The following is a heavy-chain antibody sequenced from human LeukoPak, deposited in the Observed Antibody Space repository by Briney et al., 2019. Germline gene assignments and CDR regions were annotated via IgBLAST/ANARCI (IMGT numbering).Heavy chain of an antibody. CDR2: ISAYNGNT. Sequence: ASVTVSCKASGYTFTSYGISWVRQAPGQGLEWMGWISAYNGNTNYAQKLQGRVTMTTDTSTSTAYMELRSLRSDDTAVYYCARESGSGSYYPPALDYWGQGTLVTVSS. CDR1: GYTFTSYG. D-gene: IGHD3-10*01. V-gene: IGHV1-18*01. CDR3: ARESGSGSYYPPALDY. J-gene: IGHJ4*02.